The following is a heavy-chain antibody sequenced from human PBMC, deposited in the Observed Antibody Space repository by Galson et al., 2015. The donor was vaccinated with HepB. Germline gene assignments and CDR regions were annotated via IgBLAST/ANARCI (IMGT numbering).Heavy chain of an antibody. CDR2: ISVIGGGT. V-gene: IGHV3-23*01. Sequence: SLRLSCAASGFTFSNDAMSWVRQAPGKGLEWVSAISVIGGGTYYADSVKGRFTISRDNSKNTLYLQMNSLRAEDTAVYYCASDYCGGDCPDAFDIWGQGTMVTVSS. CDR3: ASDYCGGDCPDAFDI. D-gene: IGHD2-21*01. CDR1: GFTFSNDA. J-gene: IGHJ3*02.